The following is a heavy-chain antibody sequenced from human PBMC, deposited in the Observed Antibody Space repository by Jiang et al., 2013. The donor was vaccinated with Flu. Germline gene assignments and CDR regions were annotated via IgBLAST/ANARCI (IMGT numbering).Heavy chain of an antibody. Sequence: QSGSELKRPGASVKVSCKASGYTFSSHAMNWVRQAPGQGLEWMGWINTNTGNPTYAQGFTGRFVFSLDTSVSTAYLQISSLKAEDTAVYYCAGSSWNDKYNWFDPWGQGTLVTVSS. CDR2: INTNTGNP. J-gene: IGHJ5*02. CDR1: GYTFSSHA. V-gene: IGHV7-4-1*02. CDR3: AGSSWNDKYNWFDP. D-gene: IGHD1-1*01.